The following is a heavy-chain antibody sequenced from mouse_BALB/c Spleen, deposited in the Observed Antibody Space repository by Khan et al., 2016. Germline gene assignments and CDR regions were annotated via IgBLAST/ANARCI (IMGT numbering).Heavy chain of an antibody. V-gene: IGHV5-6-5*01. CDR3: SSKVYYFDY. CDR1: GFTFSSYA. Sequence: EVELVESGGGLVKPGGSLKLSCAASGFTFSSYAMSWVRQTPEQRLEWVASISSGGSSSYPDILKDRFTISRDNARNILYLQMSRLRSEDTAMYYCSSKVYYFDYWGQGTTLTVSS. CDR2: ISSGGSS. J-gene: IGHJ2*01.